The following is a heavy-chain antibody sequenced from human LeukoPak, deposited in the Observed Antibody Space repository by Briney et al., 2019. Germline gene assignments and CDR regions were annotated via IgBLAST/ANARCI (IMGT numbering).Heavy chain of an antibody. D-gene: IGHD2-2*01. CDR2: IYHSGST. V-gene: IGHV4-38-2*02. CDR1: GYSISSGYY. Sequence: SETLSLTCTVSGYSISSGYYWGWIRQPPGKGLEWIGSIYHSGSTYYNPSLKSRVTISVDTSKNQFSLKLSSVTAADTAVYYCARDRVAAAPFLDYWGQGTLVTVSS. J-gene: IGHJ4*02. CDR3: ARDRVAAAPFLDY.